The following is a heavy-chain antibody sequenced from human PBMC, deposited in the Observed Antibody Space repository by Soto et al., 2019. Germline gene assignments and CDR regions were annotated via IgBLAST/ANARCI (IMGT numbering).Heavy chain of an antibody. CDR1: GSTFSKAW. Sequence: GGSLRLSCAASGSTFSKAWMNWLRQATGKGLEWVGRIKTKTEGGTTDYAAPVKGRFTISRDDSKNTVYLQMNSLKTEDTAVYYCSTSVDKDAFEIWGQGTMVTVSS. J-gene: IGHJ3*02. CDR2: IKTKTEGGTT. D-gene: IGHD5-12*01. V-gene: IGHV3-15*07. CDR3: STSVDKDAFEI.